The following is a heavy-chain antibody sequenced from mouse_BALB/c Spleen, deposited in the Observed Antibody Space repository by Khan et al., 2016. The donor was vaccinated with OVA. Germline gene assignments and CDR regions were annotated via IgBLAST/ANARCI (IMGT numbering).Heavy chain of an antibody. CDR3: ARSGGNFHLYFDV. CDR2: MSSGRSTI. Sequence: EVELVESGGGLVQPGGSRKLSCAASGFTFSSFGMHWVRQAPKKGLEWVAYMSSGRSTIYYVDTVKGRFTISRDNPKKPLFLQMTSLRAEDTAMYYCARSGGNFHLYFDVWGAGTSVTVSS. CDR1: GFTFSSFG. V-gene: IGHV5-17*02. D-gene: IGHD2-1*01. J-gene: IGHJ1*01.